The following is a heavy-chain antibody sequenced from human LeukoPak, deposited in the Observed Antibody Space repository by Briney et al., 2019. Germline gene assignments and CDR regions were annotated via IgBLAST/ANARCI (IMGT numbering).Heavy chain of an antibody. CDR2: ISSSSSYI. D-gene: IGHD3-16*01. V-gene: IGHV3-21*01. CDR3: ARMGDTSYLDN. CDR1: GFIFSGYT. Sequence: GGSLRLSCAASGFIFSGYTMNWVRQTPGKGLEWVSSISSSSSYIYYADSVKGRFTISRDNAKNSLYLQMNSLRAEDTAVYYCARMGDTSYLDNWGQGTLVTVSS. J-gene: IGHJ4*02.